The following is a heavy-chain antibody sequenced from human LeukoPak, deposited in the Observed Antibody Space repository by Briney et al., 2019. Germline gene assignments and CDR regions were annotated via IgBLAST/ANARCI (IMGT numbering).Heavy chain of an antibody. D-gene: IGHD3-22*01. CDR2: IYYSGST. CDR3: ARSLYYYDSSGYHSGAFDI. J-gene: IGHJ3*02. V-gene: IGHV4-59*01. CDR1: GGSISSYY. Sequence: SETLSLTCTVSGGSISSYYWSWIRQPPGKGLEWIGYIYYSGSTNYNPSLKSRVTISVDTSKNQFSLKLSSVTAADTAVYYCARSLYYYDSSGYHSGAFDIWGQGTMVTVSS.